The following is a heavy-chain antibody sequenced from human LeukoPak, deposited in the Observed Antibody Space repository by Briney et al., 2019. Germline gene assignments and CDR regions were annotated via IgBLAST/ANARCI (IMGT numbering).Heavy chain of an antibody. V-gene: IGHV4-39*01. CDR3: ARHRGYSDY. CDR1: GGSISSTSYY. J-gene: IGHJ4*02. D-gene: IGHD5-18*01. Sequence: SETLSLTCTVSGGSISSTSYYWGWIRQPPGKGLEWIGSIYYSGGTYYNPSLKSRVAISVDTSKNQFSLKLSSVTAADTAVYYCARHRGYSDYWGQGTLVTVSS. CDR2: IYYSGGT.